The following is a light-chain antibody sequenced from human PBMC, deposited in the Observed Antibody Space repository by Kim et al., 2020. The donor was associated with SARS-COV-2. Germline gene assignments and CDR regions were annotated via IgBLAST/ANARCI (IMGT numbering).Light chain of an antibody. CDR3: QQDGSSPIT. Sequence: SPGERATLSCRASQSVSSSYLAWYQQKPGQAPRLLIYGASSRATGIPDRFSGSGSGTDFTLTISRLEPEDFAVYYCQQDGSSPITFGQGTRLEIK. J-gene: IGKJ5*01. CDR2: GAS. V-gene: IGKV3-20*01. CDR1: QSVSSSY.